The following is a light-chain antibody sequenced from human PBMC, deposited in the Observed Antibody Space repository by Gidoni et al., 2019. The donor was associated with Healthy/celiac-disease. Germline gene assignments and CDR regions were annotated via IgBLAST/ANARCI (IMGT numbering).Light chain of an antibody. Sequence: EIVLTQSPGPLSLSPGERATLSCRASQSVSSSYLAWYQQKPGQAPRLLIYGASSRATGIPDRFSGSGSGTDFTLTISRLEPEDVAVYYCQQYGSSPPEITFGQGTRLEIK. CDR1: QSVSSSY. V-gene: IGKV3-20*01. J-gene: IGKJ5*01. CDR3: QQYGSSPPEIT. CDR2: GAS.